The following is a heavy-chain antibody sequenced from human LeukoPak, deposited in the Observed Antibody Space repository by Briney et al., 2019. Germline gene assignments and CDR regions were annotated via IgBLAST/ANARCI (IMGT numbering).Heavy chain of an antibody. CDR3: ARVGFTIFGVVKRPFDY. Sequence: ASVKVSCKASGYTFTGYYMHWVRQAPGQGLEWMGWINPNSGGTKYAQKFQGRVTMTRDTSISTAYMELSRLRSDDTAVYYCARVGFTIFGVVKRPFDYWGQGTLVTVSS. J-gene: IGHJ4*02. CDR2: INPNSGGT. CDR1: GYTFTGYY. V-gene: IGHV1-2*02. D-gene: IGHD3-3*01.